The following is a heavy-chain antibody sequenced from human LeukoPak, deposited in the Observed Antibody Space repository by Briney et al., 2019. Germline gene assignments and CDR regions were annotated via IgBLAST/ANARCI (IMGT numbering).Heavy chain of an antibody. Sequence: SETLSLTCTVSGGSISSSSYYWGWIRQPPGKGLEWIGSIYYSGSNYYNPSLKSRVTISVDTSKNQFSLKLSSVTAADTAVYYCARIIAVAGHYFDYWGQGTLVTVSS. V-gene: IGHV4-39*07. J-gene: IGHJ4*02. CDR3: ARIIAVAGHYFDY. D-gene: IGHD6-19*01. CDR2: IYYSGSN. CDR1: GGSISSSSYY.